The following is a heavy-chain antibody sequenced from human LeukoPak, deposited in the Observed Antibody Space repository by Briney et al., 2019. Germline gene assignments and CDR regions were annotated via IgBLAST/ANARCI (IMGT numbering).Heavy chain of an antibody. V-gene: IGHV3-9*03. CDR2: ISWNSGSI. D-gene: IGHD6-19*01. CDR1: GFTFDDYA. Sequence: GGSLRLSCAASGFTFDDYAMHWVRQAPGKGLDWVSGISWNSGSIGYADSVKGRFTISRDNAKNSLYLQMNSLRAEDMALYYCAKATPGIAVAGSFDYWGQGTLVTVSS. J-gene: IGHJ4*02. CDR3: AKATPGIAVAGSFDY.